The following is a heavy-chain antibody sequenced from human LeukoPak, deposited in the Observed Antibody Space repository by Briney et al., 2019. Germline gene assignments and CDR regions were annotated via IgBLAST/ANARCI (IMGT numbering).Heavy chain of an antibody. Sequence: KTSETLSLTCTVSGGSISSYYWSWIRQPAGKGLEWIGRIYSSGSTNYNPSLKSRVTMSVDTSKNQFSLNLTSVTAADTAVYYCARDLLHRGYAFDIWGQGTMVTVSS. CDR2: IYSSGST. CDR3: ARDLLHRGYAFDI. D-gene: IGHD5-12*01. CDR1: GGSISSYY. J-gene: IGHJ3*02. V-gene: IGHV4-4*07.